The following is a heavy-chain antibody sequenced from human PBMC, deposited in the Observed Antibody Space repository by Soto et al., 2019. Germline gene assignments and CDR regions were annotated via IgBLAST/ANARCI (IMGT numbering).Heavy chain of an antibody. CDR1: GFGFDSYG. CDR2: ISFDGTTK. Sequence: VQLLESGGGVVQPGRSLRLSCTASGFGFDSYGMLWVRQAPGKGPEWVAFISFDGTTKYYADSVRGRFTISRDNSENTLYLQLDTERPEGTAQYYCAREGVFGLVKIVPPDYWGQGAQVTVSS. D-gene: IGHD3-3*01. J-gene: IGHJ4*02. V-gene: IGHV3-30*04. CDR3: AREGVFGLVKIVPPDY.